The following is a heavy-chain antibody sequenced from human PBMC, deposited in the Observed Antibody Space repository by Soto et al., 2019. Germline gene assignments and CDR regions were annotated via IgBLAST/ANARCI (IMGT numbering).Heavy chain of an antibody. Sequence: QVQLVQSGGEVKKPGASVKVSCKTSGYTFTTYGISWVRQAPGQGLEWVGWISXYSGKTHXAQKFQGKVTMTTDTXXXXXXXXXXXXXXXXXXXXXXXXDPYLGDHQYWGQGTLVTVSS. J-gene: IGHJ4*02. D-gene: IGHD3-16*01. CDR3: XXDPYLGDHQY. CDR2: ISXYSGKT. V-gene: IGHV1-18*01. CDR1: GYTFTTYG.